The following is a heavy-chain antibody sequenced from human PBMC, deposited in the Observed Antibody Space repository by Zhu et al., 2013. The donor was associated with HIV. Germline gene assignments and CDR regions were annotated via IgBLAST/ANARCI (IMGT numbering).Heavy chain of an antibody. CDR1: GGTFSSYA. J-gene: IGHJ5*02. CDR3: ASSGRVVRGALNWFDP. V-gene: IGHV1-69*01. D-gene: IGHD3-10*01. Sequence: QVQLVQSGAEVKKPGSSVKVSCKASGGTFSSYAISWVRQAPGQGLEWMGGIIPIFGTANYAQKFQGRVTITADESTSTAYMELSSLRSEDTAVYYCASSGRVVRGALNWFDPWGRGNPWSPSPQ. CDR2: IIPIFGTA.